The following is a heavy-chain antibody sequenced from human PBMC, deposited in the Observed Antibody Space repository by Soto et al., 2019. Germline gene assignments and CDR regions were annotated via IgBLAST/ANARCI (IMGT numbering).Heavy chain of an antibody. J-gene: IGHJ4*02. CDR2: IKQDGSKK. D-gene: IGHD3-3*01. Sequence: EVLLVESGGGLVQPGGSLRLSCAASGFTFSAFWMTWVRQAPGKGLEWVANIKQDGSKKNYVDSVKGRFTISRDNAKNSVFLQMNSLRVEDTALYYCVRDWSSEGDYWGQGTLVTVSS. CDR1: GFTFSAFW. V-gene: IGHV3-7*05. CDR3: VRDWSSEGDY.